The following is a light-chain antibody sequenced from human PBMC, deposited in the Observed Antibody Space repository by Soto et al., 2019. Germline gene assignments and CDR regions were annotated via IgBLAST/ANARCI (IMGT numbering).Light chain of an antibody. Sequence: LTQPASVSGFPGQSITISCTGTSSDVGGYNYVSWYQQHPGKAPKLMIYEVSNRPSGVSNRFSGSKSGNTASLTISGLQAEDEADYYCNSYTSSSTLDVFGTGTKV. V-gene: IGLV2-14*01. J-gene: IGLJ1*01. CDR3: NSYTSSSTLDV. CDR1: SSDVGGYNY. CDR2: EVS.